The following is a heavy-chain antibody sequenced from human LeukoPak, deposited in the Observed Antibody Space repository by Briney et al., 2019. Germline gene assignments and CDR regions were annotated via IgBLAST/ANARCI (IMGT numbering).Heavy chain of an antibody. J-gene: IGHJ4*02. CDR3: ARRGYSYGYDY. CDR1: GFTFSSYS. Sequence: GGSLRLSCAASGFTFSSYSKNWVRQAPGKGLEWVSYISSSGSTIYYADSVKGRFTISRDNAKNSLYLQMNSLRAEDTAVYYCARRGYSYGYDYWGQGTLVTVSS. V-gene: IGHV3-48*04. D-gene: IGHD5-18*01. CDR2: ISSSGSTI.